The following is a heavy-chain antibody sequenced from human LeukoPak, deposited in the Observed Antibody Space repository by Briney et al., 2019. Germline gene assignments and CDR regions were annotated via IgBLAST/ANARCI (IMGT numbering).Heavy chain of an antibody. CDR2: IKQDGGVK. J-gene: IGHJ4*02. D-gene: IGHD2-15*01. CDR3: AKFFRAADSY. V-gene: IGHV3-7*01. Sequence: PGGSLTLSCAASRFTFSGYWMMWVRPPPGKGLEWVANIKQDGGVKQYVDSVKGRFTISIDNAKNSQYLQMDCLRAEDTAVYYCAKFFRAADSYWGQGTLVTVSS. CDR1: RFTFSGYW.